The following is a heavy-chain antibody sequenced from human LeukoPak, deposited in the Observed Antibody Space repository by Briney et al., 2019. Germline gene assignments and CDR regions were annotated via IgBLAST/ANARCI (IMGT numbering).Heavy chain of an antibody. J-gene: IGHJ4*02. V-gene: IGHV1-69*01. D-gene: IGHD4-17*01. CDR1: GGTFTNYA. CDR3: ARYSDPRHGYFDY. CDR2: IIPIFDTA. Sequence: SVKVSCKASGGTFTNYAISWVRQAPGQGLEWMGGIIPIFDTANYAQKFQGGVTITADESTSTADMELSSLRSEDTAVYYCARYSDPRHGYFDYWGQGTLVTVSS.